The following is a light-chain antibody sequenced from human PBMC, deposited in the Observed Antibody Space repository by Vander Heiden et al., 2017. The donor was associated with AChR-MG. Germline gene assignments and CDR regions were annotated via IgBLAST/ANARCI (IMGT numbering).Light chain of an antibody. Sequence: DIQLTQSPSILSASVGDRVTITCRASQAISTYLAWYQQKPGKAPNLLIYAASTLQTGVPSRFSGSGSGTEFTLTISSLQPEDFATYYCQQLHSFPRDFGGGTKVEIK. CDR1: QAISTY. J-gene: IGKJ4*01. CDR3: QQLHSFPRD. V-gene: IGKV1-9*01. CDR2: AAS.